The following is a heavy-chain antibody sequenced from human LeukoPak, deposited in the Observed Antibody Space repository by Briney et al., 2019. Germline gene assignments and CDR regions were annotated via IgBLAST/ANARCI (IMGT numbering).Heavy chain of an antibody. Sequence: SETLSLTCAVYGGSFSGYYWSWIRQPPGKGLEWIGEINHSGSTNYNPSLKSRVTISVDTSKNQFSLKLSSVTAADTAVYYCARLKRIVATKPHYYYYMDVWGKGTTVTISS. V-gene: IGHV4-34*01. J-gene: IGHJ6*03. CDR3: ARLKRIVATKPHYYYYMDV. CDR2: INHSGST. D-gene: IGHD5-12*01. CDR1: GGSFSGYY.